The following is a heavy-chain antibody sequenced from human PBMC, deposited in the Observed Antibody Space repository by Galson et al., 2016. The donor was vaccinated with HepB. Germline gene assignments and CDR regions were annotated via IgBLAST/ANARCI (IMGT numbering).Heavy chain of an antibody. Sequence: SLRLSCAGSGFTFKNAWMNWVRQAPGKGLEWVARIKSKIDGGTTAYAAPVKGRFTLSGDNSKNTVFRQLNSLRVKDTAIYYCARRMAGGYYSPAFDMWGQGTMVVVSS. CDR2: IKSKIDGGTT. CDR1: GFTFKNAW. D-gene: IGHD3-3*01. J-gene: IGHJ3*02. V-gene: IGHV3-15*07. CDR3: ARRMAGGYYSPAFDM.